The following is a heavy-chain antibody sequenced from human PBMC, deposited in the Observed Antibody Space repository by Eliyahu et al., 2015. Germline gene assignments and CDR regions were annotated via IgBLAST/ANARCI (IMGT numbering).Heavy chain of an antibody. CDR3: AKDGHPYYYDSSGYRGRNWYFDL. Sequence: QVQLVESGGGVVQPGGSXRLSXAXSGFXFXXXGMHWVXRAPGKGLEWVAFIRYDGSNKYYADSVKGRFTISRDNSKNTLYLQMNSLRAEDTAVYYCAKDGHPYYYDSSGYRGRNWYFDLWGRGTLVTVSS. J-gene: IGHJ2*01. D-gene: IGHD3-22*01. CDR1: GFXFXXXG. CDR2: IRYDGSNK. V-gene: IGHV3-30*02.